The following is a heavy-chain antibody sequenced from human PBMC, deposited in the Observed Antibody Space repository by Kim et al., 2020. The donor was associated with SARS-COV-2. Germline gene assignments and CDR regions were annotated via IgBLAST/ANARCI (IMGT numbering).Heavy chain of an antibody. J-gene: IGHJ5*02. D-gene: IGHD2-2*02. CDR1: GYTFTDYY. Sequence: ASVKVSCKASGYTFTDYYIHWVRQAPGQGLEWIGRVHPNNGGTSYAQKFQGRVTMTRDTSITTAYMELSRLSSDDTAVYYCARDFLSCSSVTCYSSLNWFDPWGQGTLVTVSS. V-gene: IGHV1-2*06. CDR3: ARDFLSCSSVTCYSSLNWFDP. CDR2: VHPNNGGT.